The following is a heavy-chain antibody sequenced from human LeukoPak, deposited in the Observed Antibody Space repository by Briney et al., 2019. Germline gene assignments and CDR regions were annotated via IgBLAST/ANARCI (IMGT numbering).Heavy chain of an antibody. D-gene: IGHD5-18*01. V-gene: IGHV3-7*01. CDR2: IKQDGSEK. J-gene: IGHJ6*03. CDR3: ARAGYSYGYYYYMDV. CDR1: GFTFNKYW. Sequence: PGGSLRLSCAASGFTFNKYWMTWVRQAPGKGLEWVANIKQDGSEKYYVDSVKGRFTISRDNSKNTLYLQMGSLRAEDMAVYYCARAGYSYGYYYYMDVWGKGTTVTVSS.